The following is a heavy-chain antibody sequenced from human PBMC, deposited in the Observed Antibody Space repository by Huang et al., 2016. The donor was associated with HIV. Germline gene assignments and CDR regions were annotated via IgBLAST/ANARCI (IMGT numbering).Heavy chain of an antibody. D-gene: IGHD3-3*01. CDR2: IQWNGEMS. J-gene: IGHJ6*03. Sequence: EVILVESGGGVVRPGGSLRLSCAISGFTLDDYGMSWVRQAPGKWLEWVSGIQWNGEMSSYADAVKGRFTVSKDNANNSLFLQMNSLRAEDTALYYCARGYNFWSGYYTDKYYMDVWGKGTTVVVSS. CDR1: GFTLDDYG. CDR3: ARGYNFWSGYYTDKYYMDV. V-gene: IGHV3-20*04.